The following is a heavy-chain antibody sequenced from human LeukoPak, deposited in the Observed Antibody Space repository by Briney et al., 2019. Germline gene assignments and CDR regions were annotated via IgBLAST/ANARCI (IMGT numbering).Heavy chain of an antibody. J-gene: IGHJ4*02. D-gene: IGHD6-19*01. V-gene: IGHV3-23*01. CDR2: ISGSGGST. CDR3: AKVRYGIAVAGLEDY. Sequence: GGSLRLSCAASGFTFSSHAMSWVRQAPGKGLEWVSAISGSGGSTYYADSVKGRFTISRDNSKNTLYLQMNSLRAEDTAVYYCAKVRYGIAVAGLEDYWGQGTLVTVSS. CDR1: GFTFSSHA.